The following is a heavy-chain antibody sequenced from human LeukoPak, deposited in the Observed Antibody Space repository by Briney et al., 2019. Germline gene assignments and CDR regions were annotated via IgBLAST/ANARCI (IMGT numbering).Heavy chain of an antibody. D-gene: IGHD5-12*01. Sequence: SETLSLTCIVSGASISSGNYYWTWIRQPAGKGLEWIGRLHTTGGTNYNPSFKSRLSISGDTSKNQFSLQLSSVTAADTAVYYCARYRYSGYDDAFDVWGQGTIVTVSS. V-gene: IGHV4-61*02. CDR2: LHTTGGT. J-gene: IGHJ3*01. CDR1: GASISSGNYY. CDR3: ARYRYSGYDDAFDV.